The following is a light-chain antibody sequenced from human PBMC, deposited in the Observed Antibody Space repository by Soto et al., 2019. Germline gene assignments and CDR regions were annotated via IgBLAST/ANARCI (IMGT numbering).Light chain of an antibody. V-gene: IGLV2-8*01. CDR2: EVN. J-gene: IGLJ1*01. CDR3: CSYAGNDNYV. Sequence: QSVLTQPPSASGSPGESVTISCTGTSSDVGGYNYVSWYQQHPGKAPKLIIYEVNKRPSGVPDRFSGAKSGNTASLSVSGLQAEDEADYYCCSYAGNDNYVFGTGTKVTVL. CDR1: SSDVGGYNY.